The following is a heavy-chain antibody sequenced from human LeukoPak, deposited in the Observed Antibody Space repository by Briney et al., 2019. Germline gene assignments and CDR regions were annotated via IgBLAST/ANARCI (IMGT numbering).Heavy chain of an antibody. Sequence: SETLSLTCAVYGGSFSGYYWSWIRQPPGKGLEWIGEINHSGSTSYNPSLKSRVTISVDTSKNQLSLKLSSVTAADTAVYYCARLQGYSSGWYLLYYFDYWGQGTLVTVSS. J-gene: IGHJ4*02. V-gene: IGHV4-34*01. CDR1: GGSFSGYY. CDR3: ARLQGYSSGWYLLYYFDY. D-gene: IGHD6-19*01. CDR2: INHSGST.